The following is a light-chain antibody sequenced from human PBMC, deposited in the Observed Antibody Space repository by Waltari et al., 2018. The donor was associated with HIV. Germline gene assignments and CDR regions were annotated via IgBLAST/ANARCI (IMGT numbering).Light chain of an antibody. J-gene: IGKJ4*01. CDR1: QSVSSN. V-gene: IGKV3-15*01. CDR3: QQYNNWPPLT. CDR2: GAS. Sequence: EIVMTQSPATLSVSPGERATLSCRASQSVSSNLPWYQQKPGQAPRLLIYGASTRATGIPARFSGSGSGAELTLTISSLQSEDFAVYYCQQYNNWPPLTFGG.